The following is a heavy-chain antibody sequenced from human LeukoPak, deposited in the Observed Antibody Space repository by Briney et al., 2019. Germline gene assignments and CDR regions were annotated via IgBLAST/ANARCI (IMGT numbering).Heavy chain of an antibody. CDR3: ARGRDYYDSSGHPSYHFDF. CDR2: ISGSARYI. V-gene: IGHV3-21*01. D-gene: IGHD3-22*01. Sequence: GGSLRLSCAASGFTFSSYTMNWVRQAPGKGLEWVSSISGSARYISYADSLKGRFTISRDNAKNSLYLQMNSLRAEDTAVYFCARGRDYYDSSGHPSYHFDFWGQGTLVTVSS. CDR1: GFTFSSYT. J-gene: IGHJ4*02.